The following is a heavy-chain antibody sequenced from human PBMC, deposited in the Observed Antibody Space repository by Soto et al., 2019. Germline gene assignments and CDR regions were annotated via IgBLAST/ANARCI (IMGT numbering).Heavy chain of an antibody. Sequence: PGGSLRLSCAASGFTFSSYDMHWVRQAAGKGLEWVSAIGTAGDTYYPGPVKGRFTISRENAKNSLYLQMNSLRAGDTAVYYCARSSLYEGTLGAFDIWGQGTMVTVSS. CDR3: ARSSLYEGTLGAFDI. CDR2: IGTAGDT. V-gene: IGHV3-13*04. CDR1: GFTFSSYD. J-gene: IGHJ3*02. D-gene: IGHD3-3*01.